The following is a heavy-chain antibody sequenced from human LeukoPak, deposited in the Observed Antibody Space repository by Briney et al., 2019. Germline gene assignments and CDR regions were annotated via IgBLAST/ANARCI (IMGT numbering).Heavy chain of an antibody. CDR2: FSYSGSA. J-gene: IGHJ4*02. CDR1: GNSISSGDYY. CDR3: AMDHYNDCWFKY. D-gene: IGHD3-10*01. V-gene: IGHV4-39*07. Sequence: SETPSLTCTVSGNSISSGDYYWGWIRQPPGKGLEWIGTFSYSGSANYNPSLKGRVSVSVDTSNTQFSLKLTSVTAADTAMYYCAMDHYNDCWFKYWGQGTLVTVSS.